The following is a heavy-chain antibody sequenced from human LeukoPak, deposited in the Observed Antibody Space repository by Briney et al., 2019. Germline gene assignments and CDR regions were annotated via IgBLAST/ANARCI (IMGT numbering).Heavy chain of an antibody. J-gene: IGHJ4*02. D-gene: IGHD5-18*01. V-gene: IGHV3-30-3*01. CDR3: ARRQLYFDY. CDR2: ISYDGSNK. Sequence: GRSLRLSCAASGFTFSSYAMHWVRQAPGKGLEWVAVISYDGSNKYYADSVKGRFTISRDNSKNTLYLQMNSLRAEDTAVYYCARRQLYFDYLGQGTLVTVSS. CDR1: GFTFSSYA.